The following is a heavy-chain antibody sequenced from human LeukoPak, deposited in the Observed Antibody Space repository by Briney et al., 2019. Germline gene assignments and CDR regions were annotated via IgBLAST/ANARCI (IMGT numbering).Heavy chain of an antibody. D-gene: IGHD6-6*01. V-gene: IGHV3-30*02. CDR3: AKDRIAARYFDY. Sequence: GGSLRLSSAASGFTSSSYVMHGVREAPGKGLEWVALIRYDGSNKYYADSVKGRFTLSRDNSKNTRYLQIKTLRAEDTAMYYCAKDRIAARYFDYWGQGTLVTVSS. J-gene: IGHJ4*02. CDR2: IRYDGSNK. CDR1: GFTSSSYV.